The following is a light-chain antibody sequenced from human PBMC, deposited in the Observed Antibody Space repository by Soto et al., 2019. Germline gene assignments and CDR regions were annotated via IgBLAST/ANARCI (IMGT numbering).Light chain of an antibody. Sequence: QSVLTQPASVSGSPGQSITISCTGTSSDVGGYNYVSWYQQHPGKAPKLIIYDVSYRPSGVSNRFSGSKSGNTASLTISGLQAEDEADYFCFSFTTAHTHIFGTGTKVTVL. J-gene: IGLJ1*01. CDR1: SSDVGGYNY. V-gene: IGLV2-14*03. CDR2: DVS. CDR3: FSFTTAHTHI.